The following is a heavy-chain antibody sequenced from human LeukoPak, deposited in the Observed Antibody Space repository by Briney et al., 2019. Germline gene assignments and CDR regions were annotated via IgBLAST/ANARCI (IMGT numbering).Heavy chain of an antibody. J-gene: IGHJ4*02. D-gene: IGHD3-10*01. Sequence: ASVKVSCKASGYTFTSYDINWVRQATGQGLEWMGWMNPNSGNTGYAQKFQGRVTMTRNTSISTAYMELSSLRSEDTAVYYCARRLLWFGEVAYGYWGQGTLVTVSS. V-gene: IGHV1-8*01. CDR1: GYTFTSYD. CDR2: MNPNSGNT. CDR3: ARRLLWFGEVAYGY.